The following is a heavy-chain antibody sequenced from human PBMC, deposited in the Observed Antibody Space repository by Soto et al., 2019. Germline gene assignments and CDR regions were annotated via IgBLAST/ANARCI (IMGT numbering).Heavy chain of an antibody. CDR2: IYYSGST. Sequence: QVQLQESGPGLVKPSQTLSLTCTVSGGSISSGDYYWSWIRQPPGKGLEWIGYIYYSGSTYYNPSLKSRVTISVDTSKNQFSLKLSSVTAADTAVYYCASHLSSSSWYPYYFDYWGQGTLVTVSS. J-gene: IGHJ4*02. CDR1: GGSISSGDYY. D-gene: IGHD6-13*01. CDR3: ASHLSSSSWYPYYFDY. V-gene: IGHV4-30-4*01.